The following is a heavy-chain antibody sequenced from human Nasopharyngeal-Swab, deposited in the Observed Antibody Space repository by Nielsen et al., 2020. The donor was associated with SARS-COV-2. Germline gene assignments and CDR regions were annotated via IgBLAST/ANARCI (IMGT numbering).Heavy chain of an antibody. CDR2: IIPIVGTA. D-gene: IGHD2-8*01. V-gene: IGHV1-69*13. CDR3: ARDKDCTNGVCYSYYYYGMDV. CDR1: GGTFSSYA. Sequence: SVKLSCKASGGTFSSYATSCVRQAPGQGLEWLGGIIPIVGTANYEQKFQGRVTITADESTSTAYMELSSLRSEDTAVYYCARDKDCTNGVCYSYYYYGMDVWGQGTTVTVSS. J-gene: IGHJ6*02.